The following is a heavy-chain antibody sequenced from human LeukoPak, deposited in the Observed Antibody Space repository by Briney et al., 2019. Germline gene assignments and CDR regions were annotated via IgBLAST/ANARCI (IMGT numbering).Heavy chain of an antibody. D-gene: IGHD6-13*01. CDR3: ARGASSWEYTTFDV. CDR2: IGGSGVTK. V-gene: IGHV3-23*01. CDR1: GFKFTNYA. J-gene: IGHJ3*01. Sequence: GGSLRLSCAASGFKFTNYAMHWVRQAPGKGLEWVSTIGGSGVTKFYADSVAGRFTNSRDNSNNALFLQMNNLRAEDVAIYYCARGASSWEYTTFDVWGQGAIVTVSS.